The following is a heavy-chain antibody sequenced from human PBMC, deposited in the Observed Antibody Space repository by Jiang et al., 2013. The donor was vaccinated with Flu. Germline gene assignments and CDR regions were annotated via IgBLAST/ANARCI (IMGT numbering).Heavy chain of an antibody. CDR1: GFPFISYD. J-gene: IGHJ4*02. V-gene: IGHV1-8*01. CDR2: MNPKSGNT. Sequence: VKNPGASVKVSCKASGFPFISYDIHWVRQAAGQGLEWMGWMNPKSGNTVFAQKFQGRVTMTRNTAISTAYMELSSLKFEDTAVYYCARVPSGYSSGWYADFWGQGTLVTVSS. D-gene: IGHD6-19*01. CDR3: ARVPSGYSSGWYADF.